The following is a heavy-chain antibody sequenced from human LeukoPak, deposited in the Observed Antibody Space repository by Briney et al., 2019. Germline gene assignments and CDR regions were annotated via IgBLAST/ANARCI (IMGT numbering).Heavy chain of an antibody. CDR1: GFTFSSYA. CDR2: ISGSGGST. CDR3: AKSIGSSSWYVYAFDI. V-gene: IGHV3-23*01. Sequence: GGSLRLSCAASGFTFSSYAMSWVRQAPGKGLEWVSAISGSGGSTYYADSVKGRFTISRDNSKNTLYLQMNSLRAEDTAVYYCAKSIGSSSWYVYAFDIWGQGTMVTVSS. D-gene: IGHD6-13*01. J-gene: IGHJ3*02.